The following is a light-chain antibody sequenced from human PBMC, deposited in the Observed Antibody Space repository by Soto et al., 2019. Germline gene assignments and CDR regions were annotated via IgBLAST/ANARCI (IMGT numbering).Light chain of an antibody. V-gene: IGKV3-15*01. CDR3: QQYYNWPPFT. CDR2: GAS. CDR1: QSVGTS. J-gene: IGKJ2*01. Sequence: EIVMTQSPATLSVSPGQRVTLSCRASQSVGTSIAWYQQKPGQAPRLLIYGASTRATGVPARFSGSGSGTAFTLTISSLQSEDFANYYCQQYYNWPPFTFGQGTKLDIK.